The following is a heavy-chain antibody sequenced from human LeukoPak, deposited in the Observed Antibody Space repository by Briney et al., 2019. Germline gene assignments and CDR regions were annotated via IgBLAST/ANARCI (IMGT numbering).Heavy chain of an antibody. Sequence: KPSETLSLTCTVSGGSISSSSYYWGWIRQPPGKGLEWIGYIYYSGSTNYNPSLKSRVTISVDTSKNQLSLKLSSVTAADTAVYYCARAGRINGLRPWGQGTTVTVSS. V-gene: IGHV4-61*05. D-gene: IGHD5-18*01. J-gene: IGHJ6*02. CDR1: GGSISSSSYY. CDR3: ARAGRINGLRP. CDR2: IYYSGST.